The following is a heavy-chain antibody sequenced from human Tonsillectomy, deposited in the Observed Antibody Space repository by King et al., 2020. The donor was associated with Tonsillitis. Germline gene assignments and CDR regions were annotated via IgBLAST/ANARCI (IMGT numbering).Heavy chain of an antibody. D-gene: IGHD3-10*01. Sequence: VQLVESGGGVVQPGGSLRLSCAASGFTFSSYGIHWVRQAPGKGLEWVAFIRFDGGEKYYTDSVKGRFNISRDNSKNTLYLEMNSLRAEDTAMYYWAKNLVRGSGNYYNRYSYYDMDVWGQGTTVTVSS. CDR1: GFTFSSYG. J-gene: IGHJ6*02. V-gene: IGHV3-30*02. CDR3: AKNLVRGSGNYYNRYSYYDMDV. CDR2: IRFDGGEK.